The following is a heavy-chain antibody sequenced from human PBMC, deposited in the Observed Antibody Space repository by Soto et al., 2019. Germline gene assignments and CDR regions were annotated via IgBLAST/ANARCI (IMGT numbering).Heavy chain of an antibody. D-gene: IGHD2-15*01. CDR2: ISYDGSNK. Sequence: GGSLRLSCAASGFTFSSYGMHWVRQAPGKGLEWVAVISYDGSNKYYADSVKGRFTISRDNSKNTLYLQMNSLRAEDTAVYYCAKDQLGYCSGGSCYSGRLEYWGQGTLVTVSS. CDR3: AKDQLGYCSGGSCYSGRLEY. V-gene: IGHV3-30*18. CDR1: GFTFSSYG. J-gene: IGHJ4*02.